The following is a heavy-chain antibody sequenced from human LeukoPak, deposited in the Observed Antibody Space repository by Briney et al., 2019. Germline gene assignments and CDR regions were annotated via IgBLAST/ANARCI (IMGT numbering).Heavy chain of an antibody. D-gene: IGHD2-2*01. V-gene: IGHV4-39*07. CDR3: AMDLGYCSSTSCYAMPMDV. CDR1: GGSMSSTTYY. J-gene: IGHJ6*02. CDR2: INHSGST. Sequence: PSETLSLTCTVSGGSMSSTTYYWGWIRQPPGKGLEWIGEINHSGSTNYNPSLKSRVTISVDTSKNQFSLKLSSVTAADTAVYYCAMDLGYCSSTSCYAMPMDVWGQGTTVTVSS.